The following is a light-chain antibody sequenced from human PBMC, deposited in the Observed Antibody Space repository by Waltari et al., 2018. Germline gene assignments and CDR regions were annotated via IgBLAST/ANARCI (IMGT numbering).Light chain of an antibody. CDR2: DAS. Sequence: EIMLTQSPATLSLSTGERATPSCRVSQSISKYLAWYQQKPGQAPRLLIYDASIRATGIPDRFSGSGYGTDFSLTISRLEPEDYAVYYCQKYGSLPATFGRGTKVEIK. V-gene: IGKV3-20*01. J-gene: IGKJ1*01. CDR1: QSISKY. CDR3: QKYGSLPAT.